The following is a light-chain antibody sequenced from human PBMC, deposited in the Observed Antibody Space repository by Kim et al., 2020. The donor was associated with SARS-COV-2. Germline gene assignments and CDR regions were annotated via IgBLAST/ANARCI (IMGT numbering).Light chain of an antibody. J-gene: IGLJ3*02. CDR2: VNLDGSH. V-gene: IGLV4-69*01. CDR1: SGHSNYA. Sequence: QLVLTQSPSASASLGASVKLTCTLSSGHSNYAIAWHQQQPNKGPRFLMKVNLDGSHNKGDGVPDRFSGSTSGAERYLTISSLQSEDESDYYCRTWDTGVWGVFGGGTQLTVL. CDR3: RTWDTGVWGV.